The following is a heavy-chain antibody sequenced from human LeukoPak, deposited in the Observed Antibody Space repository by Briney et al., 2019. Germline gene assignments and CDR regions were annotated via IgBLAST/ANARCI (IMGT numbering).Heavy chain of an antibody. J-gene: IGHJ6*02. CDR3: ARDQEAVTTDYFYYGMDV. CDR2: LIPIFRSP. CDR1: GGTFSRYS. Sequence: SVKVSCKASGGTFSRYSINWVRHAPGQGPEWLGGLIPIFRSPTYAEKFQARVTITADESTRTAHMELRSLRSEDTAVYYCARDQEAVTTDYFYYGMDVWGQGTTLTVSS. V-gene: IGHV1-69*13. D-gene: IGHD4-11*01.